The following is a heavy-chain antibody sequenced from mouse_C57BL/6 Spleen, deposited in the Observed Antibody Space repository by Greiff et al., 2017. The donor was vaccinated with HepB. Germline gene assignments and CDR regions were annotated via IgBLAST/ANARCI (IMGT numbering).Heavy chain of an antibody. CDR1: GYSFTGYY. CDR2: INPSTGGT. J-gene: IGHJ3*01. CDR3: TTYYSNYVWFAY. D-gene: IGHD2-5*01. Sequence: VQLQQSGPELVKPGASVKISCKASGYSFTGYYMNWVKQSPEKSLEWIGEINPSTGGTAYNQKFKGKAILTADKSSSTAYMELRSLTSEDSAVYYCTTYYSNYVWFAYWGQGTLVTVSA. V-gene: IGHV1-42*01.